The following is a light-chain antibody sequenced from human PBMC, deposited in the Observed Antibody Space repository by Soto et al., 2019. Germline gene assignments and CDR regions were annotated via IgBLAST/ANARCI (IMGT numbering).Light chain of an antibody. V-gene: IGKV3-15*01. CDR3: QQYNSWPPSLN. CDR2: GAS. J-gene: IGKJ4*01. Sequence: EIVMTQSPATLSVSPGERATLSCRASQSVSSNLAWYQQNPGQPPRLLIYGASTRATGIPARFSGSGSGTEFTLTISSLQSEDFAVYYCQQYNSWPPSLNVGGGTKVEIK. CDR1: QSVSSN.